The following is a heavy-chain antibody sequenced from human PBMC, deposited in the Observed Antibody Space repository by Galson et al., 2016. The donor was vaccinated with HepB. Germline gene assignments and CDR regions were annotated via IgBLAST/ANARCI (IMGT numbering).Heavy chain of an antibody. CDR2: INAGNGNT. Sequence: SVKVYCKASGYTFTNYAMHWVRQAPGQRLEWMGWINAGNGNTKYSQKFQGRVTITRDTSASTAYMELSSLRSEDTAVYYCARDYVVPATTPDGFDYWGQGTLVTVSS. CDR3: ARDYVVPATTPDGFDY. D-gene: IGHD2-2*01. V-gene: IGHV1-3*01. J-gene: IGHJ4*02. CDR1: GYTFTNYA.